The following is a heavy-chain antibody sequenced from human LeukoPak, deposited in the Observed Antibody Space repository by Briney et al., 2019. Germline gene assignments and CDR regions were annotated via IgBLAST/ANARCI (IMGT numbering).Heavy chain of an antibody. D-gene: IGHD4-17*01. CDR2: VNHSGYT. CDR3: ARQLYGSDY. Sequence: PSETLSLTCDVSGVSFSTYYWTWIRQSPAKGLEWIGEVNHSGYTKYNPSLKGRVTISVDTSKNQFSLKLISVTAADTAVYYCARQLYGSDYWGQGTLVTVSS. J-gene: IGHJ4*02. V-gene: IGHV4-34*01. CDR1: GVSFSTYY.